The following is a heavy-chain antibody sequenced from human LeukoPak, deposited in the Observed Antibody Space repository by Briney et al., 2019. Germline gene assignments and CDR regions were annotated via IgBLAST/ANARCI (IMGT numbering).Heavy chain of an antibody. J-gene: IGHJ5*02. CDR1: GFTFNDYR. CDR3: ARATIFGWFDP. Sequence: PGGSLRLSCAASGFTFNDYRMGWIRQAPGKGPEWVSSISSSSSYIYYADSVKGRFTISRDNAKNSLYLQMNSLRAEDTAVYYCARATIFGWFDPWGQGTLVTVSS. D-gene: IGHD3-9*01. CDR2: ISSSSSYI. V-gene: IGHV3-21*01.